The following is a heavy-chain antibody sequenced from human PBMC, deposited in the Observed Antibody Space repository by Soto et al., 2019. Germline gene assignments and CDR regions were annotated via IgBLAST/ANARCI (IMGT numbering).Heavy chain of an antibody. D-gene: IGHD3-9*01. J-gene: IGHJ6*02. CDR2: IYYSGST. Sequence: QLQLQESGPGLVKPSETLSLTCTVSGGSISSSSYYWGWIRQPPGKGLEWIGSIYYSGSTYYNPSLKSRVTISVDTSKNQFSLKLSSVTAADTAVYYCARRLRYFDWLPPGFYYGMDVWGQGTTVTVSS. CDR1: GGSISSSSYY. V-gene: IGHV4-39*01. CDR3: ARRLRYFDWLPPGFYYGMDV.